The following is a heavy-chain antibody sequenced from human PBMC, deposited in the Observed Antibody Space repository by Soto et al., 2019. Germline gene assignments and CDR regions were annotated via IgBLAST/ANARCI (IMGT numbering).Heavy chain of an antibody. D-gene: IGHD3-16*01. CDR2: INYSGST. CDR1: GGSISSFP. Sequence: ASETLSLTCTVSGGSISSFPWSWVRQPPGKGLEGIGDINYSGSTNYNPSLKSRVTISVDTSKNQFSLKLSSVTAADTAVYYCARERLFVDNYYYYYYMDVWGKGTTVTVSS. V-gene: IGHV4-59*01. J-gene: IGHJ6*03. CDR3: ARERLFVDNYYYYYYMDV.